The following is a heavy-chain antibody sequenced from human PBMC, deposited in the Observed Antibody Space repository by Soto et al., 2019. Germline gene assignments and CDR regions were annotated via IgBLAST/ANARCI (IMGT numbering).Heavy chain of an antibody. CDR1: GYTFTDYF. CDR3: AKASDDYTMDV. Sequence: QAQLVQSGAEVKKSGASVKVSCKASGYTFTDYFVHWVRQAPRHGPEWMGWMNPKSGATKYAPRFQGRVTMTRDTSISTAYLEVSGLKFDDMAVYYCAKASDDYTMDVWGQGTPVTVSS. J-gene: IGHJ6*02. CDR2: MNPKSGAT. D-gene: IGHD2-21*02. V-gene: IGHV1-2*02.